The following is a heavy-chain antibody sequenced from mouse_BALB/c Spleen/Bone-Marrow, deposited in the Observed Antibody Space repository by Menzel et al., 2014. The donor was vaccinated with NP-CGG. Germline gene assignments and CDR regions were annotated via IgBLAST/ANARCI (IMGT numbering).Heavy chain of an antibody. CDR2: IRNKANGYTT. Sequence: EVNVVESGGGLVQPGGSLRLSCTTSGFTLTNYFMTWVRQPPGKALEWLGFIRNKANGYTTEYNPSVKGRFTISRDNSQGIFYLQMNTLRAGDSAIYYCARDYNGYFDFWGQGTTLTVSS. J-gene: IGHJ2*01. CDR3: ARDYNGYFDF. CDR1: GFTLTNYF. D-gene: IGHD6-1*01. V-gene: IGHV7-3*02.